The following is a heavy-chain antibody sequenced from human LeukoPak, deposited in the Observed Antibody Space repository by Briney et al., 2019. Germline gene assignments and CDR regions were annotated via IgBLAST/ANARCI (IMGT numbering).Heavy chain of an antibody. CDR1: GGTFSSYA. V-gene: IGHV1-69*01. CDR3: AKLGPYYDSSGYGEYNWFDP. Sequence: SVKVSCKASGGTFSSYAISWVRQAPGQGLEWMGGIIPIFGTANYAQKFQGRVTITADESTSTAYMELSSLRSEDTAVYYCAKLGPYYDSSGYGEYNWFDPWGQGTLVTVSS. J-gene: IGHJ5*02. D-gene: IGHD3-22*01. CDR2: IIPIFGTA.